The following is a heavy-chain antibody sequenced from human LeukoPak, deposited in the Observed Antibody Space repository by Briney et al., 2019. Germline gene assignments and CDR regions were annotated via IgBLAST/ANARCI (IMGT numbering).Heavy chain of an antibody. Sequence: GASVTVSCKASGYTFTSYGICWVRQAPGQGLEWMVWISAYNGNTNYAQKLQGRVTMTTDTSTSTAYMELRSLRSDDTAVYYCARVGAPTGDWEAFDIWGQGTMVTVSS. CDR3: ARVGAPTGDWEAFDI. V-gene: IGHV1-18*01. J-gene: IGHJ3*02. D-gene: IGHD2-21*02. CDR1: GYTFTSYG. CDR2: ISAYNGNT.